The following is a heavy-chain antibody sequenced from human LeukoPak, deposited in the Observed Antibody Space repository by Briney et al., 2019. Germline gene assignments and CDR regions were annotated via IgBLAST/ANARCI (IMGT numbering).Heavy chain of an antibody. CDR3: AKRKSGSPAMPIDY. Sequence: GGSLRLSCAASGFTFSSYAMSWVRQAPGKGLGWVSAISGSGGSTYCADSVKGRFTISRDNSKNTLYLQMNSLRAEDTAVYYCAKRKSGSPAMPIDYWGQGTLVTVSS. J-gene: IGHJ4*02. V-gene: IGHV3-23*01. D-gene: IGHD2-2*01. CDR2: ISGSGGST. CDR1: GFTFSSYA.